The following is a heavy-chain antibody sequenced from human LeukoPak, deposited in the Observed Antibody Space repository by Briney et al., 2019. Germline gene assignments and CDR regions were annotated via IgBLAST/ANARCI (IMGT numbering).Heavy chain of an antibody. V-gene: IGHV5-10-1*01. CDR1: GYSFTSYW. CDR3: ARLEDVVVLPAAANDC. J-gene: IGHJ4*02. CDR2: IDPSDSYT. Sequence: GESLKISCKGSGYSFTSYWINWVRPMPGKGLEWMGRIDPSDSYTNYSPSFQGHVTISADKSISTAYLQWSSLKASDTAMYYCARLEDVVVLPAAANDCWGQGTLVTVSS. D-gene: IGHD2-2*01.